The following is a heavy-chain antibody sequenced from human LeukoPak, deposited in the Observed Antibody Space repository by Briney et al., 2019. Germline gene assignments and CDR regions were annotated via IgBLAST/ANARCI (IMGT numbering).Heavy chain of an antibody. J-gene: IGHJ4*02. V-gene: IGHV4-61*02. CDR3: ARENQNYYDSSGYYS. CDR1: GGSISSGSYY. CDR2: IYTSGST. Sequence: PSETLSLTCTVSGGSISSGSYYWSWIRQPAGKGLEWIGRIYTSGSTNYNPSLKSRATISVDTSKNQFSLKLSSVTAADTAVYYCARENQNYYDSSGYYSWGQGTLVTVSS. D-gene: IGHD3-22*01.